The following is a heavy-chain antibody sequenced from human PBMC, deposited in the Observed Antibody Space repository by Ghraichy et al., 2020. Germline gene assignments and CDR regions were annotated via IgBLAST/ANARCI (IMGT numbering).Heavy chain of an antibody. J-gene: IGHJ4*02. CDR3: ARKRYGGKARIDY. D-gene: IGHD4-23*01. Sequence: SETLSLTCAVYGGSFSGYYWSWIRQPPGKGLEWIGEINHSGSTNYNPSLKSRVTISVDTSKNQFSLKLSSVTAADTAVYYCARKRYGGKARIDYWGQGTLVTVSS. CDR1: GGSFSGYY. CDR2: INHSGST. V-gene: IGHV4-34*01.